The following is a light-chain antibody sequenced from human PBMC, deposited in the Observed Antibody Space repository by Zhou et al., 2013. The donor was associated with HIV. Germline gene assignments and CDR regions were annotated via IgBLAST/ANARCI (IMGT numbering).Light chain of an antibody. CDR2: KAS. Sequence: IQMTQSPSTLSASVGDRVTITCRASQSIGSFLAWYQQKPGKAPKLLIYKASTLESGVPSRFSGSGSGTEFTLTISSLQPDDSATYFCQQYNNLWTFGQGTKLEIK. CDR1: QSIGSF. V-gene: IGKV1-5*03. CDR3: QQYNNLWT. J-gene: IGKJ1*01.